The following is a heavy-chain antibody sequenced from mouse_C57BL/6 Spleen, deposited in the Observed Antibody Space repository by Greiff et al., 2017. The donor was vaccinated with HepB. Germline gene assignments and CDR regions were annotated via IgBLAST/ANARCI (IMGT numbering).Heavy chain of an antibody. CDR1: GYAFSSSW. D-gene: IGHD6-1*01. V-gene: IGHV1-82*01. CDR2: IYPGDGDT. CDR3: SRSPPSDSYAMDY. J-gene: IGHJ4*01. Sequence: VQLQQSGPELVKPGASVKISCKASGYAFSSSWMNWVKQRPGKGLEWIGRIYPGDGDTNYNGKFKGKATLTADKSSSTAYMSLSSLTSEDSAVYFCSRSPPSDSYAMDYWGQGTSVTVSS.